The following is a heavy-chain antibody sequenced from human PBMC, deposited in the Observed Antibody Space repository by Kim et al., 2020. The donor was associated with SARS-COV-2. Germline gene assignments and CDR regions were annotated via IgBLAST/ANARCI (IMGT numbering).Heavy chain of an antibody. CDR3: AKEMGGALDY. Sequence: RTYYDEYVKGRFTIPRDNSKNTLYLQMNSLRAEDTAVYYCAKEMGGALDYGGQGTMVTVSS. CDR2: RT. V-gene: IGHV3-23*01. D-gene: IGHD3-16*01. J-gene: IGHJ4*02.